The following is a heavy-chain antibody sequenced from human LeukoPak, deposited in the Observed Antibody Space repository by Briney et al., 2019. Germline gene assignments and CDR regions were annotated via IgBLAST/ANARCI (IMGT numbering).Heavy chain of an antibody. Sequence: GGSLRLSCAASGFAFSSYWMTWVRQAPGKGLEWVANIKQDGSEKYYVDSVKGRFTISRDNAKNSLYLQMNSLRAEDTAVYYCARDKIVVVVAATSSSGFDYWGQGTLVTVSS. J-gene: IGHJ4*02. CDR3: ARDKIVVVVAATSSSGFDY. D-gene: IGHD2-15*01. V-gene: IGHV3-7*01. CDR1: GFAFSSYW. CDR2: IKQDGSEK.